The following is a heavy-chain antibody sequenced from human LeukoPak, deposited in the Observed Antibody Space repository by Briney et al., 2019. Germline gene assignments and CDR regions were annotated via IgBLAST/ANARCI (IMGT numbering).Heavy chain of an antibody. CDR3: ARDQRTAGDFDY. J-gene: IGHJ4*02. D-gene: IGHD6-19*01. Sequence: PGGSLRLSCAASGFTFSDFEMNWVRQAPGKGLEWVSYISSSGKTIYYADSVKGRFTISRDNAENSLYLQMNSLRAEDTAVYYCARDQRTAGDFDYWGQGTLVTVSS. CDR2: ISSSGKTI. V-gene: IGHV3-48*03. CDR1: GFTFSDFE.